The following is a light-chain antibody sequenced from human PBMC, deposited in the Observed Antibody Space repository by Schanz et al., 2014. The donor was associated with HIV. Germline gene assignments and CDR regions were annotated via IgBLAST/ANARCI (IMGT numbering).Light chain of an antibody. V-gene: IGLV1-51*01. J-gene: IGLJ3*02. CDR1: AFNIGQNY. Sequence: QSVLTQPPSMSAAPGQRVTISCAGSAFNIGQNYVSWFQQFPGTAPKLLIYVNHQRPSDIPDRFSGSKTGTSATLLITGLQTGDEADYYCGTWHSNLIGWLFGGGTKLTVL. CDR2: VNH. CDR3: GTWHSNLIGWL.